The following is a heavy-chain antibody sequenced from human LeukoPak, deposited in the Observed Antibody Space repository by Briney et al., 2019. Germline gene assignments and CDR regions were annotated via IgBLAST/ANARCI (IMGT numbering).Heavy chain of an antibody. Sequence: GGSLRLSCAASGFTFSYYSMNWVRQAPGKGLGWVSSIGSSSSHIYYADSVKGRFTISRDNSKNSLHLQMNSLRAEDTAVYYCARDQDSSSSGFDYWGQGTLVTVSS. CDR3: ARDQDSSSSGFDY. D-gene: IGHD6-6*01. CDR1: GFTFSYYS. CDR2: IGSSSSHI. V-gene: IGHV3-21*01. J-gene: IGHJ4*02.